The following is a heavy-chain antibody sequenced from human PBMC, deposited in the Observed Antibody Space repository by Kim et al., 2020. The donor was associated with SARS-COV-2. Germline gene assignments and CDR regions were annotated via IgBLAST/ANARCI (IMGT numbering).Heavy chain of an antibody. Sequence: GGSLRLSCVASGFTFSSFWMNWVRQAPGKGLEWVANIKQDGSEKYYVDSVKGRFTISRDNAKNSLYLQMNSLRAEDTAVYYCARSGWLPDYWGQGTLVTV. CDR1: GFTFSSFW. CDR3: ARSGWLPDY. V-gene: IGHV3-7*01. D-gene: IGHD3-10*01. J-gene: IGHJ4*02. CDR2: IKQDGSEK.